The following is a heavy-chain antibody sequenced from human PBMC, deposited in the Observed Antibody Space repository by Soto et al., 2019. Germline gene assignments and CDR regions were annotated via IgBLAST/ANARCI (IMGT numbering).Heavy chain of an antibody. Sequence: GGSVRLSCAASGFTVSSNYMSWVRQAPGKGLEWVSVIYSGGSTYYADSVKGRFTISRDNSKNTLYLQMNSLRAEDTAVYYCASAAREYYYYGMDVWGQGTRVANSS. CDR1: GFTVSSNY. CDR3: ASAAREYYYYGMDV. J-gene: IGHJ6*02. V-gene: IGHV3-53*01. CDR2: IYSGGST.